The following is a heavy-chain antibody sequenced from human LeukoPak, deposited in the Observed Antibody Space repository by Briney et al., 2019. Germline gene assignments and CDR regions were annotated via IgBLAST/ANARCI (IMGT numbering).Heavy chain of an antibody. CDR1: GFTFSSYS. J-gene: IGHJ3*02. V-gene: IGHV3-21*01. Sequence: GGSLRLSCAASGFTFSSYSMNWVRQAPGKGLEWVSSISSSSSYIYYADSVKGRFTISRDNAKNSLYLQMNSLRAEDTAVYYCARDRARVLPLGYDFWSGYYGPDAFDIWGQGTMVTVSS. CDR2: ISSSSSYI. CDR3: ARDRARVLPLGYDFWSGYYGPDAFDI. D-gene: IGHD3-3*01.